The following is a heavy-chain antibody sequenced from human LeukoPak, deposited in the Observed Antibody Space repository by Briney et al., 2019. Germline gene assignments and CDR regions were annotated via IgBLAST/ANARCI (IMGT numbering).Heavy chain of an antibody. CDR1: GYTFTGYY. CDR3: ARDGYCSGGSCSPNFDY. CDR2: INPNSGGT. D-gene: IGHD2-15*01. Sequence: ASVKVSCKASGYTFTGYYMHWVRQAPGQGLEWMGWINPNSGGTNYAQKLQGRVTMTTDTSTSTAYMELRSLRSDDTAVYYCARDGYCSGGSCSPNFDYWGQGTLVTVSS. J-gene: IGHJ4*02. V-gene: IGHV1-2*02.